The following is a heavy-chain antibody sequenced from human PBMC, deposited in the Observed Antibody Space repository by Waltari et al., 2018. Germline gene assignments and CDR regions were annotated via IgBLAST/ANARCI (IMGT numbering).Heavy chain of an antibody. D-gene: IGHD2-2*03. CDR2: ISSSSSYI. Sequence: EVQLVESGGGLVKPGGSLRLSCAASGFTFSSYSMNWVRQAPGKGLKWVSSISSSSSYIYYADSVKGRFTISRDNAKNSLYLQMNSLRAEDTAVYYCARDGYCSSTSCYGSDYWGQGTLVTVSS. J-gene: IGHJ4*02. CDR1: GFTFSSYS. V-gene: IGHV3-21*01. CDR3: ARDGYCSSTSCYGSDY.